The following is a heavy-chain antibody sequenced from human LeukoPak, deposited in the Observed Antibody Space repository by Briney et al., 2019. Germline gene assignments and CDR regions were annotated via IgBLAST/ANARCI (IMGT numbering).Heavy chain of an antibody. V-gene: IGHV4-59*01. CDR3: AGHHPRNTVDF. CDR1: GGSFSGYY. J-gene: IGHJ4*02. D-gene: IGHD2/OR15-2a*01. Sequence: SETLSLTCAVYGGSFSGYYWSWIRQPPGKGLEWIGYIHYSGSTNYNPSLRSRVTISVDASKNQFSLKLSSVTAADTAVYYCAGHHPRNTVDFWGQGTLVTVSS. CDR2: IHYSGST.